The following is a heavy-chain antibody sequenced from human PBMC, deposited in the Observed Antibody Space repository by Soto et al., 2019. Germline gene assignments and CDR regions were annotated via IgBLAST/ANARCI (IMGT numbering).Heavy chain of an antibody. J-gene: IGHJ6*02. V-gene: IGHV1-46*01. Sequence: ASVKVSCKASGYTFTSYYMHWVRQAPGQGLEWMGIINPSGGSTSYAQKFQGRVTMTRDTSTSTVYMELSSLRSEDTAVYYCARDSPRGQLWPSQLYGMDVWGQGTTVTVSS. CDR2: INPSGGST. D-gene: IGHD5-18*01. CDR1: GYTFTSYY. CDR3: ARDSPRGQLWPSQLYGMDV.